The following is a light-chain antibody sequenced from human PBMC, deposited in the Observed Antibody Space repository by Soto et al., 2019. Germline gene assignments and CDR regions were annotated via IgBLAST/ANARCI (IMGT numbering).Light chain of an antibody. CDR1: SSNIGDNY. Sequence: QSVLTQPPAVSAAPGQKVTISCSGSSSNIGDNYVSWYQQLPGTAPELIISDNHKRPSGIPDRFSGSKSGTSATLGITGLQAGDEGDYYCATWDSRLRALLFGGGTQLTVL. J-gene: IGLJ2*01. CDR2: DNH. CDR3: ATWDSRLRALL. V-gene: IGLV1-51*01.